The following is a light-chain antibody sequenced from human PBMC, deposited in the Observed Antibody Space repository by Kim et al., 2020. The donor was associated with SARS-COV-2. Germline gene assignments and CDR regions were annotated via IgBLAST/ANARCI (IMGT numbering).Light chain of an antibody. Sequence: DIQMTQSPSTMSASVGDRVTITCRASQDIRPFLAWFQHKPGKVPKRLIYAASTLQSGVPSRFSGSGSGTEFTLTISSLQPDDFATYYCLQHRIYPYTVGQGTKLEI. CDR1: QDIRPF. V-gene: IGKV1-17*03. CDR3: LQHRIYPYT. CDR2: AAS. J-gene: IGKJ2*01.